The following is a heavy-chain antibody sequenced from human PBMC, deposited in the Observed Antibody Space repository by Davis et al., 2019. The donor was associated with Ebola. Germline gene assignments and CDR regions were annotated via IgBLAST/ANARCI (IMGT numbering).Heavy chain of an antibody. J-gene: IGHJ1*01. V-gene: IGHV3-30*02. D-gene: IGHD6-13*01. CDR1: GFTFSSYG. CDR2: IWYDGSNK. CDR3: AKEGLSSSMH. Sequence: GESLKISCAASGFTFSSYGMHWVRQAPGKGLEWVAVIWYDGSNKYYADSVKGRFTISRDNSKNTLYLQMNSLRAEDTAVYYCAKEGLSSSMHWGQGTLVTVSS.